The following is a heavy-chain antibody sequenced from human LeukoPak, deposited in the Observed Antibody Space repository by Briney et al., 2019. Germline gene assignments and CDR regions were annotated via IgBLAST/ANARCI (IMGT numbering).Heavy chain of an antibody. D-gene: IGHD3-10*01. V-gene: IGHV4-31*03. CDR3: AREPYSVLLPDY. J-gene: IGHJ4*02. Sequence: SETLSLTCTVSGGSISSGVYYWSWIRQHPGKGLEWIGYIYYSGSTYYNPSLKSRVTISVDTSKNQFSLKLSSVTAADTAVYYCAREPYSVLLPDYWGQGTLVTVSS. CDR1: GGSISSGVYY. CDR2: IYYSGST.